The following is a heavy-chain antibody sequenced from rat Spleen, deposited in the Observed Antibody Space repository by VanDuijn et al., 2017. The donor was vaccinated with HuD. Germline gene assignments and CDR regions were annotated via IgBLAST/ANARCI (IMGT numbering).Heavy chain of an antibody. V-gene: IGHV5-46*01. CDR2: ITTTGGNT. CDR3: TMGSHYHDVPYYYEY. CDR1: GFTFDSFP. D-gene: IGHD1-12*02. J-gene: IGHJ2*01. Sequence: EVQLVESGGGLVQPGRSMILSCAASGFTFDSFPMAWVRQAPTKGLEWVATITTTGGNTYFRDSVKGRFTISRDNAKSTLYLQMNSLRSEDTATYYCTMGSHYHDVPYYYEYWGQGVMVTVSA.